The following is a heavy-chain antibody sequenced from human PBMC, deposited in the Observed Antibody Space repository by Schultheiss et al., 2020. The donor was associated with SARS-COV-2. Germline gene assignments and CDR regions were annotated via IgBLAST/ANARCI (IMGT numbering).Heavy chain of an antibody. J-gene: IGHJ4*02. CDR2: ICYDGSNK. CDR3: ARDMSRLDYDILTGPGPA. CDR1: GFTFSSYG. Sequence: GESLKISCAASGFTFSSYGMHWVRQAPGKGLEWVAVICYDGSNKYYADSVKGRFTISRDNSKNTLYLQMNSLRAEDTAVYYCARDMSRLDYDILTGPGPAWSQGTLVTVTS. D-gene: IGHD3-9*01. V-gene: IGHV3-33*01.